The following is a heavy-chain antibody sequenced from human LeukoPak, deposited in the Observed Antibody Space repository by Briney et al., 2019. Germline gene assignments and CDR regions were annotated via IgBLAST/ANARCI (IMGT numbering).Heavy chain of an antibody. D-gene: IGHD3-9*01. J-gene: IGHJ4*02. V-gene: IGHV4-59*01. CDR2: VHHSGGA. Sequence: SETLSLTCTVPFGSIRSYYWTWIRQSPEKGLEWIGYVHHSGGAYYNPSLRSRVTMSVDTSQSQFSLRLTSVTAADTAIYYCARWGGHLFWSFDLWGQGVLVTVSS. CDR1: FGSIRSYY. CDR3: ARWGGHLFWSFDL.